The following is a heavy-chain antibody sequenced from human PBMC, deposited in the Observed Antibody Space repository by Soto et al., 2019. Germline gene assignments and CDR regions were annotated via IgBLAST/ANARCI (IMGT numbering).Heavy chain of an antibody. CDR1: GGSISSTNW. CDR3: ARLKEIGNYVYDY. Sequence: PSETLSLTCAVSGGSISSTNWWSWVRQSPGKGLEWIGEIYHSGTTNYNPSLKSRLTISVDKSKNQFSLKLSSVTAADTAVYYCARLKEIGNYVYDYWGQGTLVTVSS. D-gene: IGHD4-4*01. CDR2: IYHSGTT. V-gene: IGHV4-4*02. J-gene: IGHJ4*02.